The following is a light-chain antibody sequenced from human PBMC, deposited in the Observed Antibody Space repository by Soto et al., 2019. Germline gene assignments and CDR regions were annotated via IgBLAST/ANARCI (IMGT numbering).Light chain of an antibody. V-gene: IGLV1-47*01. CDR3: AAWDDSLSGLWV. J-gene: IGLJ3*02. Sequence: QSVLTQPPSASGTPGQRVTISCSGSSSNIGSNYVYWYQQLPGTAPKLLIYRNNPRPSGVPDRFSGSKSGTSASLAISGLRSEDEADYYCAAWDDSLSGLWVFGGGTKVTVL. CDR1: SSNIGSNY. CDR2: RNN.